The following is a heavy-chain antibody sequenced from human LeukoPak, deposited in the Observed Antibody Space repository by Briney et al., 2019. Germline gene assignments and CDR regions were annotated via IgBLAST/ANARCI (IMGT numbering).Heavy chain of an antibody. J-gene: IGHJ4*02. CDR2: IRYDGSNK. Sequence: GGSLRLSCAASGFTFSSYGMHWVRQAPGKGLEWVAFIRYDGSNKYYADSVKGRFTISRDNSKNTLYLQMNSLRAEDTAVYYCAKGGWELKDFDYWGQGTLVTVSS. CDR3: AKGGWELKDFDY. CDR1: GFTFSSYG. D-gene: IGHD1-26*01. V-gene: IGHV3-30*02.